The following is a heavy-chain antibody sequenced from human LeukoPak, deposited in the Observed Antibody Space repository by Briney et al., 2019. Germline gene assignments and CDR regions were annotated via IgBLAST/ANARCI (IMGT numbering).Heavy chain of an antibody. CDR3: ARDDGEYNWFDP. Sequence: PSETLSLTCAVYGGSFSGYYWSWIRQPAGKELEWIGRIYTSGSTNYNPSLKSRVTMSVDTSKNQFSLKLSSVTAADTAVYYCARDDGEYNWFDPWGQGTLVTVSS. V-gene: IGHV4-4*07. CDR2: IYTSGST. D-gene: IGHD2-21*01. CDR1: GGSFSGYY. J-gene: IGHJ5*02.